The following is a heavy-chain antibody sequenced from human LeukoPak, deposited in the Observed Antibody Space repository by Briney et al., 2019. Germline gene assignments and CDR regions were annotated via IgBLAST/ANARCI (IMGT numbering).Heavy chain of an antibody. CDR3: AREGGGTGYFVH. Sequence: GGPLRLSCAASGFTFSSYGMCWVRQAPGKGLEWVSAVGGGDGSTYYADSVKGRFTISRDNSQNTLYLQMNSLRAEDTAVYYCAREGGGTGYFVHWGQGTLVTVSS. J-gene: IGHJ4*02. V-gene: IGHV3-23*01. CDR2: VGGGDGST. CDR1: GFTFSSYG. D-gene: IGHD2-15*01.